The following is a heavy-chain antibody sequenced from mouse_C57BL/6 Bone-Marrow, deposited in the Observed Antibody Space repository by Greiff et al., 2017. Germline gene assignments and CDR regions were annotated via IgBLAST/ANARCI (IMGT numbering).Heavy chain of an antibody. CDR1: GYSITSGYY. Sequence: EVKLQQSGPGLVKPSQSLSLTCSVTGYSITSGYYWNWIRQFPGNKLEWMGYISYDGSNNYNPSLKNRISITRDTSKNQFFLKLNSVTTEDTATYYCARDGYWFAYWGQGTRVTVSA. J-gene: IGHJ3*01. D-gene: IGHD2-2*01. CDR2: ISYDGSN. V-gene: IGHV3-6*01. CDR3: ARDGYWFAY.